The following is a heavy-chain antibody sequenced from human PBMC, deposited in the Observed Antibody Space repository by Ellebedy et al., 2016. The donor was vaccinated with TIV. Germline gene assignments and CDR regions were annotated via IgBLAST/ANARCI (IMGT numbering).Heavy chain of an antibody. J-gene: IGHJ6*03. CDR3: ATRDYDLWSGVSYYYYMDV. CDR1: GFSFRTYA. Sequence: GGSLRLXCAVSGFSFRTYAMHWVRQAPGKGLEWVAVISYDGSNKYYADSVKGRFTISRDNSKNTLYLQMNSLRAEDTAVYYCATRDYDLWSGVSYYYYMDVWGKGTTVTVSS. CDR2: ISYDGSNK. V-gene: IGHV3-30*14. D-gene: IGHD3-3*01.